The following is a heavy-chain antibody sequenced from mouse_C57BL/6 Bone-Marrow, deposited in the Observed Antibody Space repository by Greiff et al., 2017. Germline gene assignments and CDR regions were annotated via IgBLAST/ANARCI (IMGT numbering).Heavy chain of an antibody. CDR3: TSRLITTVVDV. D-gene: IGHD1-1*01. CDR1: GYTFTDYE. V-gene: IGHV1-15*01. Sequence: QVHVKQSGAELVRPGASVTLSCKASGYTFTDYEMHWVKQTPVHGLEWIGAIDPETGCTAYNQKFKGKAILTADKSSSTAYMELRSLTSEDSAVYYCTSRLITTVVDVWGTGTTVTVSS. CDR2: IDPETGCT. J-gene: IGHJ1*03.